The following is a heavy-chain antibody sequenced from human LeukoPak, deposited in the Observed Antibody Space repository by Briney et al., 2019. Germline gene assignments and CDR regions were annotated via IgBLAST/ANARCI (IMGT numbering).Heavy chain of an antibody. Sequence: ASVKVSCKASGYTFTSYYMHWVRQAPGQGLEWMGIINPSGGSTNYAQKFQGRVAMTRDTSTSTVYMELSSLRAEDTAVYYRAKRSEYYCSSTSCYVDYWGQGTLVTVSS. V-gene: IGHV1-46*01. CDR1: GYTFTSYY. D-gene: IGHD2-2*01. CDR2: INPSGGST. J-gene: IGHJ4*02. CDR3: AKRSEYYCSSTSCYVDY.